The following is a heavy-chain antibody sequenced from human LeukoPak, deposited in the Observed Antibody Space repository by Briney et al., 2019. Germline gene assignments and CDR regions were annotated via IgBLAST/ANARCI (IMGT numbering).Heavy chain of an antibody. Sequence: ASVKASCKASGYTFTSYAMNWVRQAPGQGLEWMGWIDTNTGNPTYAQGFTGRFVFSLDTSVSTAYLHISSLKAEDTAVYYCARGTAEPDYWGQGTLVTVSS. D-gene: IGHD5-18*01. CDR3: ARGTAEPDY. J-gene: IGHJ4*02. V-gene: IGHV7-4-1*02. CDR2: IDTNTGNP. CDR1: GYTFTSYA.